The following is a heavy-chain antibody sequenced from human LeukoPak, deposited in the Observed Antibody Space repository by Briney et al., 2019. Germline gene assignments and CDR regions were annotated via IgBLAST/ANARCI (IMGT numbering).Heavy chain of an antibody. J-gene: IGHJ6*03. CDR3: ARDQEWLVQDYYYYYYMDV. V-gene: IGHV4-4*07. D-gene: IGHD6-19*01. CDR2: IYTSGST. Sequence: PSETLSLTCTVSGGSISSYYWSWIRQPAGKGLEWIGRIYTSGSTNYNPSLKSRVTMSVDTSKNQFSLKLSSVTAADTAVYYCARDQEWLVQDYYYYYYMDVWGKGTTVTVSS. CDR1: GGSISSYY.